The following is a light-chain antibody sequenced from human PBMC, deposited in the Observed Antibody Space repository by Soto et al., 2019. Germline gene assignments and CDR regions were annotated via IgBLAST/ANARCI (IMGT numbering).Light chain of an antibody. J-gene: IGLJ1*01. CDR3: ISYSTSSPHV. Sequence: QSVLTQPASGSGAPGQSIAISCTGTSSDVGGYDYVSWYQQHPGKANKLMISDVSNRPSGDSNRFSGSKSGNTASLPFFVLQPEDEAVYCCISYSTSSPHVSGTGTKVTVL. V-gene: IGLV2-14*01. CDR1: SSDVGGYDY. CDR2: DVS.